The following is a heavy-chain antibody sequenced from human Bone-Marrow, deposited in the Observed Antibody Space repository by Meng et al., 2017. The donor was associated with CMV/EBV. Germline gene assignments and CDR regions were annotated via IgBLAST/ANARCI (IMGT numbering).Heavy chain of an antibody. D-gene: IGHD3-9*01. CDR3: VTYQTYSGWTEDS. CDR1: GGTFRSNA. CDR2: IIPILGLT. V-gene: IGHV1-69*10. J-gene: IGHJ4*02. Sequence: SVKVSCKASGGTFRSNALSWVRQAPGQGLEWMGGIIPILGLTTYAQRFQGRVTITADKSTGTGYMEVPSLRFDDPAVYYCVTYQTYSGWTEDSWGQGTLVTVSS.